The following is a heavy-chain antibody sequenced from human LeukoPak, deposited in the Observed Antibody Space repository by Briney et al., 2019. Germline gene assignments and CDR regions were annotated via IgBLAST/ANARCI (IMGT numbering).Heavy chain of an antibody. D-gene: IGHD3-22*01. Sequence: SETLSLTCTVSGGSISSYYWSWIRQPPGKGLEWIGYIYYSGSTNYNPSLKSRVTISVDTSKNQFSLRLSSVTAADTAVYYCARVTGYMIEDYFDYWGQGTPVTVSS. CDR2: IYYSGST. CDR3: ARVTGYMIEDYFDY. J-gene: IGHJ4*02. V-gene: IGHV4-59*01. CDR1: GGSISSYY.